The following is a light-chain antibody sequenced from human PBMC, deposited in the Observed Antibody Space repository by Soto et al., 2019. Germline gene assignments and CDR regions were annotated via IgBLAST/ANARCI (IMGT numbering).Light chain of an antibody. CDR3: QQYGSSPLT. V-gene: IGKV3-20*01. J-gene: IGKJ4*01. Sequence: EIVLTQSPGTLSLSPGERATLSCRASQSVSSSYLAWYQQKPGQAPRLLIYGASSMATGIPDRFSGSGSGTDFTLTISRLEPEDGAVYYCQQYGSSPLTFGGGTKVEIK. CDR1: QSVSSSY. CDR2: GAS.